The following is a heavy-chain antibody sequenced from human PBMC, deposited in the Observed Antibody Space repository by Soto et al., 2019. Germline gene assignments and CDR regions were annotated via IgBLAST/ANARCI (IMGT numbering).Heavy chain of an antibody. CDR1: GFTFDDYA. V-gene: IGHV3-9*01. Sequence: EVQLLESGGGLVQPGRSLRLSCAASGFTFDDYAMHWVRQAPGKGLEWVSGISWNSGSIGYADSVKGRFTISRDNSKNSLYLQMNRLRAEDTALYYCAKDIGARLEGAISEHFDYWGQGTLVTVST. CDR2: ISWNSGSI. D-gene: IGHD1-26*01. J-gene: IGHJ4*02. CDR3: AKDIGARLEGAISEHFDY.